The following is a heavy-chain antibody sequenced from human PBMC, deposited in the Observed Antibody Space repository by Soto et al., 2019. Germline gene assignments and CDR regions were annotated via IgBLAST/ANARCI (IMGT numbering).Heavy chain of an antibody. D-gene: IGHD5-18*01. CDR1: GGSFSGYY. CDR3: ARLQLWTHPAHNWFDP. Sequence: SETLSLTCAVYGGSFSGYYWSWIRQPPGKGLEWIGEINHSGSTNCNPSLKSRVTISVDTSKNQFSLKLSSVTAADTAVYYCARLQLWTHPAHNWFDPWGQGTLVTVSS. V-gene: IGHV4-34*01. J-gene: IGHJ5*02. CDR2: INHSGST.